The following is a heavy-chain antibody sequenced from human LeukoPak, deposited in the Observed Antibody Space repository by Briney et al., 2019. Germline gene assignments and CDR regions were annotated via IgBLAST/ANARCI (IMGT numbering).Heavy chain of an antibody. J-gene: IGHJ4*02. CDR3: ARGIAVAGRSSHFDY. CDR1: GGSISSYY. V-gene: IGHV4-4*07. CDR2: IYTSGST. D-gene: IGHD6-19*01. Sequence: PSETLSLTCTVSGGSISSYYWSWIRQPAGKGLEWIGRIYTSGSTNYNPSLKSRVTMSVDTSKNQFSLKLSSVTAADTAVYYCARGIAVAGRSSHFDYWGQGTLVIVSS.